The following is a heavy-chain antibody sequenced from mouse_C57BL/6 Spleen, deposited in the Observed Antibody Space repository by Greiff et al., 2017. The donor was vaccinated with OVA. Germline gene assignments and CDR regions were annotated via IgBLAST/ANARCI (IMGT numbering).Heavy chain of an antibody. J-gene: IGHJ3*01. V-gene: IGHV5-17*01. Sequence: EVKLMESGGGLVKPGGSLKLSCAASGFTFSDYGMHWVRQAPEKGLEWVAYISSGSSTIYYADTVKGRFTISRDNAKNTLFLQMTSLRSEDTAMYYCARGGDVGFAYWGQGTLVTVSA. CDR3: ARGGDVGFAY. D-gene: IGHD3-3*01. CDR2: ISSGSSTI. CDR1: GFTFSDYG.